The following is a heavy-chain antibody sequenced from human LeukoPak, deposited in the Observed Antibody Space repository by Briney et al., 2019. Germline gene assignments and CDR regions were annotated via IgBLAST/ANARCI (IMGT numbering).Heavy chain of an antibody. Sequence: ASVKVSCKASGYTFSGYYMHWVRQAPGQGLEWMGWINADSGDTNYAQTFQSRVIMTRDTSISTAYMELNSLRSDDTAVYYCARLGAQFGELKLWGQGTLVTVSS. CDR2: INADSGDT. CDR1: GYTFSGYY. D-gene: IGHD3-10*01. V-gene: IGHV1-2*02. J-gene: IGHJ4*02. CDR3: ARLGAQFGELKL.